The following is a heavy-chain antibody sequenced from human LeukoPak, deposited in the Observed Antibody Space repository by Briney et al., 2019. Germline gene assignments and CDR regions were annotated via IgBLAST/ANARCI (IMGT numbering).Heavy chain of an antibody. CDR3: ARCLGFLIGSSWYPDAFHI. J-gene: IGHJ3*02. Sequence: SETLSLTCAVDGGSFSGDFWSWIRQCPGEGREWGGEINHGGGTTYNPSLQSRVTLSVDRSKNHMSLKLSSVTAADTAVYYRARCLGFLIGSSWYPDAFHIRGQGTMVTV. D-gene: IGHD6-13*01. CDR2: INHGGGT. CDR1: GGSFSGDF. V-gene: IGHV4-34*01.